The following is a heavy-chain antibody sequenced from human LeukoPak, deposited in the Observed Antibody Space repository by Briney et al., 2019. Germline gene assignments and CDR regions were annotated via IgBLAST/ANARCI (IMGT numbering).Heavy chain of an antibody. D-gene: IGHD3-10*01. CDR3: ARAGPLMVRGVIEVYNWFDP. Sequence: ASVKVSCKASGYTFTGYYMHLVRQAPGQGLEWMGWINPNSGGTNYAQKFQGWVTMTRDTSISTAYMELSRLRSDDTAVYYCARAGPLMVRGVIEVYNWFDPWGQGTLVTVSS. CDR1: GYTFTGYY. V-gene: IGHV1-2*04. J-gene: IGHJ5*02. CDR2: INPNSGGT.